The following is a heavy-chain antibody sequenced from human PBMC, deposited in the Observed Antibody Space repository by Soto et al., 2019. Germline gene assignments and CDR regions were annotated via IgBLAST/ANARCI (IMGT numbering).Heavy chain of an antibody. D-gene: IGHD2-2*01. CDR3: ARDPRIYCTSSSCHSYFDS. CDR2: IIPVFGTV. J-gene: IGHJ4*02. V-gene: IGHV1-69*01. CDR1: GGTFNNYA. Sequence: QVHLIQSGAEVKKPGSSVKVSCKASGGTFNNYAFSWVRQAPGQGLEWMGGIIPVFGTVNYAQRLQDRVTITADESTSTAYMDLSSLKSEDSAVYYCARDPRIYCTSSSCHSYFDSWGQGTLVTVS.